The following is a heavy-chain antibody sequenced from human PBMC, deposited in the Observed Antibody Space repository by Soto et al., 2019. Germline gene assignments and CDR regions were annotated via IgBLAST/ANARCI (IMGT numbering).Heavy chain of an antibody. CDR3: ARGVVLLVYATDPDAFDI. V-gene: IGHV3-7*01. J-gene: IGHJ3*02. Sequence: GGSLRLSCAASGFTLSSYWMSWVRQAPGKGLEWVANIKQDGSEKYYVDSVKGRFTISRDNAKNSLYLQMNSLRAEDTAVYYCARGVVLLVYATDPDAFDIWGQGTMVIVSS. CDR2: IKQDGSEK. D-gene: IGHD2-8*01. CDR1: GFTLSSYW.